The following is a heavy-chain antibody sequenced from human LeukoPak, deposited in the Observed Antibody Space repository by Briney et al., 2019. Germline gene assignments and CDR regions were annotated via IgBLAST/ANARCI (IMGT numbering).Heavy chain of an antibody. CDR2: INYSGTT. CDR3: ARADDSSGYYYYYYFDY. CDR1: GGSLSSGPYY. Sequence: PSQTLSLTCTVSGGSLSSGPYYWSWIRQPPGKGLGWIGYINYSGTTYYNPSLKSPALISIDTSKNQFSLKLSSVTAADTAVYYCARADDSSGYYYYYYFDYWGQGALITVSS. J-gene: IGHJ4*02. V-gene: IGHV4-31*01. D-gene: IGHD3-22*01.